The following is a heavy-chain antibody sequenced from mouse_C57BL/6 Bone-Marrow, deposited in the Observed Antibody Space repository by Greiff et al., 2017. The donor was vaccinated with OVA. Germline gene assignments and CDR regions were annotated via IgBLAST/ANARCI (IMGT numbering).Heavy chain of an antibody. V-gene: IGHV1-69*01. Sequence: QVQLQQPGAELVMPGASVKLSCKASGYIFTSYWMHWVKQRPGQGLEWIGEIDPSDSYTNYNQKFKGKSTLTVDKSSSTAYMQLSSLTSEDSAVYYCAIRGVDYWGQGTSVTVSS. CDR1: GYIFTSYW. CDR2: IDPSDSYT. D-gene: IGHD1-1*01. CDR3: AIRGVDY. J-gene: IGHJ4*01.